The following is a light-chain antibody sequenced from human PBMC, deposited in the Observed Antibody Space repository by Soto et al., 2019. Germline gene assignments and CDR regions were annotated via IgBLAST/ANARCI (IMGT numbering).Light chain of an antibody. CDR3: QTYDTSLSGSWV. V-gene: IGLV1-40*01. CDR2: DNS. CDR1: SSNIGAGYD. Sequence: QSVLTQPPSVSGAPGQRVTISYTGSSSNIGAGYDVHWYQQLPGTAPKLLIYDNSNRPSGVPDRFSGSKSGTSASLAITGLQAEDEADYYCQTYDTSLSGSWVFGTGTKLTVL. J-gene: IGLJ1*01.